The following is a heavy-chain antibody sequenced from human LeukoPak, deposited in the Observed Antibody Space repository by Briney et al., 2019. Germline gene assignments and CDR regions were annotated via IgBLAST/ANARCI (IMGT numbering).Heavy chain of an antibody. V-gene: IGHV3-23*01. D-gene: IGHD4-17*01. Sequence: GGSLRLSCAASGVSFSSFAMSWVRQAPGKGLEWVSAISGSGGSTYYADSVKGRFTISRDNSKNTLYLQMNSLRAEDTAVYYCARGSYGDYGYWGQGTLVTVSS. J-gene: IGHJ4*02. CDR2: ISGSGGST. CDR1: GVSFSSFA. CDR3: ARGSYGDYGY.